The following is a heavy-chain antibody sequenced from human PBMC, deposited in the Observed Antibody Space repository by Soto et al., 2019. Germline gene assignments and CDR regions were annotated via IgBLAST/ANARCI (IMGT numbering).Heavy chain of an antibody. Sequence: QVQLVQSGAEVKKPGASVKVSCKASGYTFTSYGISWVRQAPGQGLEWMGWISAYNGNTNYAQKLQGRVTMTTDTSTSTPYMDLSSLRSDDTAVYYCARWTTDTIFGVVITRYGMDVWGQGTTVTVSS. CDR1: GYTFTSYG. CDR3: ARWTTDTIFGVVITRYGMDV. J-gene: IGHJ6*02. V-gene: IGHV1-18*04. D-gene: IGHD3-3*01. CDR2: ISAYNGNT.